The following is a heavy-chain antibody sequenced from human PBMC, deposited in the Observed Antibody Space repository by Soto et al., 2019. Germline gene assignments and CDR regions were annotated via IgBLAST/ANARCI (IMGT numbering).Heavy chain of an antibody. CDR1: GFTFTSSA. V-gene: IGHV1-58*02. Sequence: SVKVSCKASGFTFTSSAMQWVRQARGQRLEWIGWIVVGSGNTNYAQKFQERVTITRDMSTSTAYMELSSLRSEDTAVYYCAAFRGHYDILTGYYHWLQAYYYGMDVWGQGTTVTVSS. CDR3: AAFRGHYDILTGYYHWLQAYYYGMDV. D-gene: IGHD3-9*01. CDR2: IVVGSGNT. J-gene: IGHJ6*02.